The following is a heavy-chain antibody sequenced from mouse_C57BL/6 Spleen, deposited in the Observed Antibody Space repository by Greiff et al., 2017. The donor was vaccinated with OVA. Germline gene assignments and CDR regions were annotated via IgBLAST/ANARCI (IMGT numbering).Heavy chain of an antibody. CDR3: ARDEEYYFDY. CDR1: GFTFSSYA. V-gene: IGHV5-4*01. Sequence: DVMLVESGGGLVKPGGSLKLSCAASGFTFSSYAMSWVRQTPEKRLAWVATISDGGSYTYYPDNVKGRFTISRDNAKNNLYLQMSHLKSEDTAMYYCARDEEYYFDYGGQGTTLTVSS. CDR2: ISDGGSYT. J-gene: IGHJ2*01.